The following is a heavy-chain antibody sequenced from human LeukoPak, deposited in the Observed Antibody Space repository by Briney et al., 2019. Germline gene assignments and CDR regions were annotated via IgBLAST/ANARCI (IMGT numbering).Heavy chain of an antibody. CDR3: ARGYSSSWYVY. V-gene: IGHV4-39*07. J-gene: IGHJ4*02. CDR2: IYYTGST. Sequence: SETLSLTCSVSGGSISGSGYYWAWIRQPPGKGLEWIGSIYYTGSTHYNSSLKSRVTMSVDTSKNQFSLKLSSVTAADTAVYYCARGYSSSWYVYWGPGTLVTVSS. D-gene: IGHD6-13*01. CDR1: GGSISGSGYY.